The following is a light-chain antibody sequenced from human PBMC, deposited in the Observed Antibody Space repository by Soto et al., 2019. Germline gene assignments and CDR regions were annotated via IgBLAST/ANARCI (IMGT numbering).Light chain of an antibody. V-gene: IGKV4-1*01. CDR3: QQYYRTPLT. CDR2: WAS. CDR1: QSVLYSSNNKNY. Sequence: DIVMTQSPDSLPVSLGERATINCKSSQSVLYSSNNKNYLAWYQQKPGQPPKLLIYWASTRESGVPDRFSGRGSGTDFPLTISSLQAEDVAVYYCQQYYRTPLTFGGGTKVEIK. J-gene: IGKJ4*01.